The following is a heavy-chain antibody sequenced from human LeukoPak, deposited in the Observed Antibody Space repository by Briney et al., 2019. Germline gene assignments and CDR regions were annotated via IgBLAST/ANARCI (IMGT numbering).Heavy chain of an antibody. D-gene: IGHD2-2*01. V-gene: IGHV4-34*01. Sequence: PSETLSLTCAVYGGSFSGYYWSWIRQPPGKGLEWIGEIHHSGSTNYNPSLKSRVTISVDTSKNQSSLKLSSVTAADTAVYYCARGEVVPTAMGSYYYYYMDVWGKGTTVIVSS. J-gene: IGHJ6*03. CDR3: ARGEVVPTAMGSYYYYYMDV. CDR1: GGSFSGYY. CDR2: IHHSGST.